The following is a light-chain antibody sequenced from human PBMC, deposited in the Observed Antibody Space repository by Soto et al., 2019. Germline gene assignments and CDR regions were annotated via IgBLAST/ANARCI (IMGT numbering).Light chain of an antibody. V-gene: IGKV1-5*01. CDR3: LQYNGYYRT. CDR2: DAS. Sequence: DIQMTQSPSLLSASVDDTVTITCRASQTISGWLAWYQQKPGKAPKLLIFDASTLESGVPSRFSGSGSGTTFTLTITSLQADDFATYYCLQYNGYYRTFGQGTKVEIK. CDR1: QTISGW. J-gene: IGKJ1*01.